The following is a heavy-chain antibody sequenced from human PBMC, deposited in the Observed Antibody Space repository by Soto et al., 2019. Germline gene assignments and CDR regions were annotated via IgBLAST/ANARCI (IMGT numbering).Heavy chain of an antibody. D-gene: IGHD4-17*01. CDR2: INPNSGGT. J-gene: IGHJ6*02. V-gene: IGHV1-2*04. Sequence: GASVKVSCKATGYTFTGYYMHWVRQAPGQGLEWMGWINPNSGGTNYAQKFQGWVTMTRDTSISTAYMELSRLRSDDTAVYYCARGKGSGYGDYVYYYYYGMDVWGQGTTVTVSS. CDR3: ARGKGSGYGDYVYYYYYGMDV. CDR1: GYTFTGYY.